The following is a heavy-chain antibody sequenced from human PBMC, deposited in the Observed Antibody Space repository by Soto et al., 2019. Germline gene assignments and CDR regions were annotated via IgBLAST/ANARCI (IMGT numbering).Heavy chain of an antibody. CDR1: GFTFSSYG. D-gene: IGHD3-10*01. J-gene: IGHJ4*02. Sequence: QVQLVESGGGVVQPGRSLRLSCAASGFTFSSYGMHWVRQAPGKGLEWAEVISDDGSNKYYADSVKGRFTISRDNSKNTLYMKMNCLRAEETAVYYCAKDLAMVRGVIHYWGQGTLVTVSS. V-gene: IGHV3-30*18. CDR2: ISDDGSNK. CDR3: AKDLAMVRGVIHY.